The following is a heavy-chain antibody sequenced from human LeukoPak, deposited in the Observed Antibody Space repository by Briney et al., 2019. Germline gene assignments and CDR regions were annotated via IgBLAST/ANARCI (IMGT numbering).Heavy chain of an antibody. D-gene: IGHD4-17*01. CDR1: GFTFSSYG. CDR2: INEDGSEK. V-gene: IGHV3-7*01. CDR3: ARDPSYGALDY. J-gene: IGHJ4*02. Sequence: GGSLRLSCAASGFTFSSYGMHWVRQAPGKGLEWVAEINEDGSEKYYVDSVKGRFTISRDNAKISLYLQMNSLRAEDTAVYYCARDPSYGALDYWGQGSLVTVSS.